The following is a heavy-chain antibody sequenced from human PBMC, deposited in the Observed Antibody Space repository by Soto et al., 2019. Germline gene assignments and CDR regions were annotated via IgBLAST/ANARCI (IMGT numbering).Heavy chain of an antibody. J-gene: IGHJ4*02. CDR1: GFTFSSYS. CDR3: AALRDFWSANTHDY. CDR2: ISSSSSYI. Sequence: NPGGSLRLSCAASGFTFSSYSMNWVRQAPGKGLEWVSSISSSSSYIYYADSVKGRFTISRDNAKNSLYLQMNSLRAEDTAVYYCAALRDFWSANTHDYWGQGTLVTVSS. V-gene: IGHV3-21*01. D-gene: IGHD3-3*01.